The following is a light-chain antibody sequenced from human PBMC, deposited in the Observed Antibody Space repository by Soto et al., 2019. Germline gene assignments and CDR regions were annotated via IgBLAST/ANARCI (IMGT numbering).Light chain of an antibody. J-gene: IGKJ4*01. Sequence: EIVLTQSPATLALSPGERATLSCRASQSVSSYLAWYQQKPGQAPRLLIYDTVNRATGIPARLSGSGSGTDFSLAISSLESEDFAVYYCQQRSSWPLTFGGGTKVETK. V-gene: IGKV3-11*01. CDR2: DTV. CDR3: QQRSSWPLT. CDR1: QSVSSY.